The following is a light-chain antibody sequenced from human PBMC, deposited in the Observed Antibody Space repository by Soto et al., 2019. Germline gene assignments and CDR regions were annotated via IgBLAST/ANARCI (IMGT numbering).Light chain of an antibody. CDR1: NSNIGSNT. CDR2: SNN. CDR3: ATWHDSFYV. V-gene: IGLV1-44*01. J-gene: IGLJ1*01. Sequence: QSVLTQPPSASGTPGQRVTISCSGSNSNIGSNTVNWYQQLPGTAPKLLIYSNNQRPSGVPDRFSGSKSGTSASLAISGLQSEDEADYYCATWHDSFYVFGTGTKVTVL.